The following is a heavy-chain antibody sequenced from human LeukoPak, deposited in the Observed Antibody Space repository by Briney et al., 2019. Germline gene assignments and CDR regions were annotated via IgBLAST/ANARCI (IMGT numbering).Heavy chain of an antibody. CDR2: IHNSGNT. CDR1: GASISSYF. J-gene: IGHJ5*02. D-gene: IGHD3-3*01. V-gene: IGHV4-59*08. Sequence: SETLSLTCSVSGASISSYFWSWVRQPPGKGLEWIGYIHNSGNTNYKPSLKRRVTLSVDTPKKELSVKVTTVTAADTAVYYCASQYDFWSFDPWGQGTLVTASS. CDR3: ASQYDFWSFDP.